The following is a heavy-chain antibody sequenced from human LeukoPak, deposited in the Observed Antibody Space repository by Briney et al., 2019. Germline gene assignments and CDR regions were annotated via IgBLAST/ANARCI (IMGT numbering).Heavy chain of an antibody. D-gene: IGHD4-17*01. CDR3: ARDVMLSWGMGSYGDHGMDV. Sequence: GGSLRLSCAASGFTFSSYSMNWVRQAPGKGLEWVSYISSSSSTIYYADSVKGRFTSSRDNAKNSLYLQMNSLRDEDTAVYYCARDVMLSWGMGSYGDHGMDVWGRGTTVTVSS. V-gene: IGHV3-48*02. CDR2: ISSSSSTI. J-gene: IGHJ6*02. CDR1: GFTFSSYS.